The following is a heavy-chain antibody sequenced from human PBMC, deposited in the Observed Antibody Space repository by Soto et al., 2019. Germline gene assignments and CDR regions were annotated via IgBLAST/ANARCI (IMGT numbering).Heavy chain of an antibody. CDR2: INPSGGST. V-gene: IGHV1-46*01. Sequence: QVQLVQSGAEVKKPGASVKVSCKASGYTFTSYYMHWVRQAPGQGLEWMGIINPSGGSTSYAQKFQGRVTMTRDTSTSTVYMELSSLRSEDTAVYYCARKYRYDFWSGLHDYWGQGTLVTVSS. CDR1: GYTFTSYY. D-gene: IGHD3-3*01. J-gene: IGHJ4*02. CDR3: ARKYRYDFWSGLHDY.